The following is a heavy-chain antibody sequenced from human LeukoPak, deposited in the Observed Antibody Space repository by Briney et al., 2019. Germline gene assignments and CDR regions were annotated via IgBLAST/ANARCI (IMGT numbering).Heavy chain of an antibody. D-gene: IGHD6-13*01. Sequence: GESLKISCKGSGYSFTSYWIGWVRQMPGKGLEWMGIIFPGDSETRYSPSFEGQVTISADKSTSSAYLQWGSLKASDTAIYFCATHTSSWKGAFDIWGQGTMVTVSS. V-gene: IGHV5-51*01. CDR2: IFPGDSET. J-gene: IGHJ3*02. CDR1: GYSFTSYW. CDR3: ATHTSSWKGAFDI.